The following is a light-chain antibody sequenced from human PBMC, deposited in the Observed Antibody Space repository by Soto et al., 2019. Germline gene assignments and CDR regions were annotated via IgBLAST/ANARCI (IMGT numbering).Light chain of an antibody. CDR3: QQLNSYPRT. CDR2: AAS. V-gene: IGKV1-9*01. J-gene: IGKJ5*01. CDR1: QGISSY. Sequence: IQLTQSPSSLSASVGDRVTITGRASQGISSYLAWYQQKPGKAPKLLIYAASTLQSGVPSRFSGSGSGTDFTLTISSLRPEDFATYYCQQLNSYPRTFGQGTRLEIK.